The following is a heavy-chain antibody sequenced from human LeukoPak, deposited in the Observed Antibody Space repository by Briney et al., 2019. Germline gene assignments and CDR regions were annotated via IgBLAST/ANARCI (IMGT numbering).Heavy chain of an antibody. J-gene: IGHJ4*02. CDR2: IRYDGSNQ. V-gene: IGHV3-30*02. CDR3: ARGYGESHFDY. Sequence: GGSLRLSCAASGFTFSSYGMHLVRQTPGKGLEWVSFIRYDGSNQYYADSVKGRFTISRDNSKNTLYLQMNSLKPEDTAVYFCARGYGESHFDYWGQGTLVTVSS. CDR1: GFTFSSYG. D-gene: IGHD5-18*01.